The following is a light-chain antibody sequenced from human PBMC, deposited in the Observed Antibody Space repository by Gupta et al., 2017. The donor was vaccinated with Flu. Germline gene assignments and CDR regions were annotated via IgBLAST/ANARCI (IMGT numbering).Light chain of an antibody. J-gene: IGKJ4*01. CDR3: QQFIRYPLT. CDR2: AAS. CDR1: QDISSY. Sequence: DLQMNHSPSLLSASVGDRVTITCRASQDISSYLCWYQQKPGKAPKLLIYAASSLQSGVPLMISGSGSGTEFTLTISSLQPEDFATYYCQQFIRYPLTFGGGTKVEIK. V-gene: IGKV1-9*01.